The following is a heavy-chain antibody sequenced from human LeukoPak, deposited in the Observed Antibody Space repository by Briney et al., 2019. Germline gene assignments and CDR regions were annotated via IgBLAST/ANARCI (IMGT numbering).Heavy chain of an antibody. Sequence: GGSLRLSCAASGFTFSSYAMHWVRQAPGKGLEWVAVISYDGSNKYYADSVKGRFTISRDNSKNTLYLQMNSLRAEDTAVYYCARALQEGDADYWGQGTLVTVSS. V-gene: IGHV3-30-3*01. CDR1: GFTFSSYA. CDR2: ISYDGSNK. CDR3: ARALQEGDADY. J-gene: IGHJ4*02.